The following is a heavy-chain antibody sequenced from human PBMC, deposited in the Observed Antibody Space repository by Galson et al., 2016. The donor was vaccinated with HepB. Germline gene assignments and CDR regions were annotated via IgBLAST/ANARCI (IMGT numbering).Heavy chain of an antibody. CDR2: IYWDDDK. CDR3: AAISPAIAPNLYAFDV. Sequence: PALVKPTQTLTLTCTFSGFSLTTRGMGVGWLRQPPGKALEWLALIYWDDDKRYSPSLKTRLTITKDTSKNQVVLIMANTDPEDTATFYCAAISPAIAPNLYAFDVWGQGTMVTVSS. D-gene: IGHD6-13*01. J-gene: IGHJ3*01. CDR1: GFSLTTRGMG. V-gene: IGHV2-5*02.